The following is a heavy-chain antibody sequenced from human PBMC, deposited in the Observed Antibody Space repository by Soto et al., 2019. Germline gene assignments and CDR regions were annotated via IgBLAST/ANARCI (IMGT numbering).Heavy chain of an antibody. D-gene: IGHD4-17*01. CDR2: INSDGSST. CDR1: GFTFSSYW. CDR3: ARARGGYDYGGYPRPREYNCDL. V-gene: IGHV3-74*01. J-gene: IGHJ4*02. Sequence: PGGSLRLSCAASGFTFSSYWMHWVRQAPGKGLVWVSRINSDGSSTRYADSVKGRFTISSDNAKNTLYLQMNSLRAEDTAVYYCARARGGYDYGGYPRPREYNCDLWGKGTRITFRS.